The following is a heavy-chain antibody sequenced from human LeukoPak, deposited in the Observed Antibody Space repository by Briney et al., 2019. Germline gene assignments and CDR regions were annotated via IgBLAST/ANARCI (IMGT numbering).Heavy chain of an antibody. J-gene: IGHJ4*02. D-gene: IGHD3-22*01. CDR2: MDTSGST. Sequence: SETLSLTCTVSGVSISPYYWSWIRQPAGQGLEWIGRMDTSGSTNYNPSLKSRVTMSVDTSKNQFSLKLSSVTAADTAVYYCAALEIDYYDSSGYYYFDYWGQGTLVTVSS. CDR1: GVSISPYY. CDR3: AALEIDYYDSSGYYYFDY. V-gene: IGHV4-4*07.